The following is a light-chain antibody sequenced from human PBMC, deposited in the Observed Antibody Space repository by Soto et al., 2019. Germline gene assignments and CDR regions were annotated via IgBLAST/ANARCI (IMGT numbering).Light chain of an antibody. Sequence: EIVLTQSPGTLSLSPGERATLSCRASHSVSSSYLAWYQQKPGQGPRLLIYGASSRATGIPDRFSGSGSGTDFYLTISRLEPEDFAVYYCQQYGGSPPYTFGQGTKLEIK. CDR3: QQYGGSPPYT. V-gene: IGKV3-20*01. CDR1: HSVSSSY. CDR2: GAS. J-gene: IGKJ2*01.